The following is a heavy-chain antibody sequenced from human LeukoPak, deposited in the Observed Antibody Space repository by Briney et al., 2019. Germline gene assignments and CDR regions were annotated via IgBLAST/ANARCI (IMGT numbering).Heavy chain of an antibody. D-gene: IGHD3-22*01. CDR3: AHRKNYYDSSVFDN. CDR1: GFSLNTRGVG. V-gene: IGHV2-5*02. CDR2: IHWDDDR. Sequence: SGPMLVNPTQTLTLTCTFSGFSLNTRGVGVGWIRQPPGRALEWLALIHWDDDRRYSPSLKSRLTITKDTSKNQVVPTMTNMDPVDTATYFCAHRKNYYDSSVFDNWGQGTLVTVSS. J-gene: IGHJ4*02.